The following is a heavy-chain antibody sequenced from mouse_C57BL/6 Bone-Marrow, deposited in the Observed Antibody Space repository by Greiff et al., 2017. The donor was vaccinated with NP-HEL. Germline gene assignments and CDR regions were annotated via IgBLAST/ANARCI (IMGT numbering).Heavy chain of an antibody. V-gene: IGHV10-1*01. CDR1: GFSFNTYA. J-gene: IGHJ1*03. CDR3: VRNYYWYFDV. CDR2: IRSKSNNYAT. Sequence: EAGGGLVQPKGSLKLSCAASGFSFNTYAMNWVRQAPGKGLEWVARIRSKSNNYATYYADSVKDRFTISRDDSESMLYLQMNNLKTEDTAMYYCVRNYYWYFDVWGTGTTVTVSS. D-gene: IGHD1-3*01.